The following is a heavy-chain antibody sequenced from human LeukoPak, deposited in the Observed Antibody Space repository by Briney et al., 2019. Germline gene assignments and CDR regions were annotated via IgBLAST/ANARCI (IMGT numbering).Heavy chain of an antibody. CDR3: AREEVIHYYYYMDV. D-gene: IGHD3-22*01. V-gene: IGHV4-4*07. CDR1: GGSISSYY. CDR2: IYTSGST. Sequence: SETLSLTCTVSGGSISSYYWSWIRQPAGKGLEWIGRIYTSGSTNYNPSLKSRVTMSVDTSKNQFSLKLSSVTAADTAVSYCAREEVIHYYYYMDVWGKGTTVTVSS. J-gene: IGHJ6*03.